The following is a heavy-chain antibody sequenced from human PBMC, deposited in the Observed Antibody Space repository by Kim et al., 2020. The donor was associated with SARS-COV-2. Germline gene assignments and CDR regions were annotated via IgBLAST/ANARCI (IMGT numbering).Heavy chain of an antibody. Sequence: GGSLRLSCAASGFTFSAYWMHWVRQAPGKGLVWVSRISSSGSSASHADSVKGRFTSSRDNAKNTLYLQMNSLRAEDTAVYYCARDGGVPDHDWHFDLWGRGTLVTVS. D-gene: IGHD3-16*01. CDR1: GFTFSAYW. J-gene: IGHJ2*01. CDR2: ISSSGSSA. V-gene: IGHV3-74*01. CDR3: ARDGGVPDHDWHFDL.